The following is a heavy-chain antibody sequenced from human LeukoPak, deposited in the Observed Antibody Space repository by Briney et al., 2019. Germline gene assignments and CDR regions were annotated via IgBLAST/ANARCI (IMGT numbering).Heavy chain of an antibody. V-gene: IGHV3-21*01. Sequence: GGSLRLSCAASGFTFSSYSMNWVRQAPGKGLEWVSTISSSSSYIYYADSVKGRFTISRDNAKNSLYLQMNSLRAEDTAVYYCVRSSGIVATAEYWGQGTLVTVSS. CDR2: ISSSSSYI. CDR1: GFTFSSYS. J-gene: IGHJ4*02. CDR3: VRSSGIVATAEY. D-gene: IGHD5-12*01.